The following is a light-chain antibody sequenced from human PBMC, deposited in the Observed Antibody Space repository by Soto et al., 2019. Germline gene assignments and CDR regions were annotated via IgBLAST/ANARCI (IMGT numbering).Light chain of an antibody. CDR3: QQCYSAPLT. CDR2: WAS. V-gene: IGKV4-1*01. CDR1: QSLLYSSNNRNY. J-gene: IGKJ4*01. Sequence: DIVMTQSPDSLAVSLGERDTIKCKSSQSLLYSSNNRNYLTWYQQRPGQPPKLLISWASIRESGVPDRFSGGGSGTDFTLTISSLQAEDVAVYYCQQCYSAPLTFGGGTRVEIK.